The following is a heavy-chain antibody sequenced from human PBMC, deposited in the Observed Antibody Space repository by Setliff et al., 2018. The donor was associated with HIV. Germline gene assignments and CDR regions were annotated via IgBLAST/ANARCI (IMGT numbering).Heavy chain of an antibody. D-gene: IGHD1-26*01. Sequence: SETLSLTCTVSGASISSGGYYWSWIRQHPGKGLEWIGYIYHTGTTSYNPSLKSRVTIQIDRSNNHFSLNLRSATTADTAVYFCARDHELGAFDLWGQGTMVTVSS. CDR3: ARDHELGAFDL. CDR2: IYHTGTT. V-gene: IGHV4-61*03. CDR1: GASISSGGYY. J-gene: IGHJ3*01.